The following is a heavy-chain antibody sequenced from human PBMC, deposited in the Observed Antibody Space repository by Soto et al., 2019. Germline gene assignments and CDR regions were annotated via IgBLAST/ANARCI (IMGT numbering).Heavy chain of an antibody. Sequence: SETLFLNFDVSCCPIHSGGFPRNLIWQPPGKGLEWVGYIYQSGSTYYNPSLRSRLTISIDRSNNQFSLQLNSVTAADTAVYYCTRGPSGDKVDYWGLGTLVTVSS. D-gene: IGHD7-27*01. V-gene: IGHV4-30-2*01. CDR1: CCPIHSGGFP. CDR2: IYQSGST. J-gene: IGHJ4*02. CDR3: TRGPSGDKVDY.